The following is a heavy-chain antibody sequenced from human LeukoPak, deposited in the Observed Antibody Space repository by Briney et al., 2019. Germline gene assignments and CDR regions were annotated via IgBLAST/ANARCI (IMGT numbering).Heavy chain of an antibody. CDR2: ISGSGGST. Sequence: GGSLRLSCAASGFTFSSYATSWVRQAPGKGLEWVSAISGSGGSTYYADSVKGRFTISRDNSKNTLYLQMNSLRAEDTAVYYCAKGSGSVDAFDIWGQGTMVTVSS. CDR1: GFTFSSYA. J-gene: IGHJ3*02. V-gene: IGHV3-23*01. D-gene: IGHD1-26*01. CDR3: AKGSGSVDAFDI.